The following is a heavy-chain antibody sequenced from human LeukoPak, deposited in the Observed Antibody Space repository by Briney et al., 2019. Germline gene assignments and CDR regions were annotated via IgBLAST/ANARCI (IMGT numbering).Heavy chain of an antibody. D-gene: IGHD1-1*01. J-gene: IGHJ4*02. V-gene: IGHV3-21*01. CDR3: VRPRSPASNDGGY. CDR2: ISSTSSYK. CDR1: GFTFSSYS. Sequence: GGSLRLSCEASGFTFSSYSMKWVRQAPGKGLEWVSCISSTSSYKYYADSVKDRFTISRDNAKNSLYLQLNSLRAEDTALYYCVRPRSPASNDGGYWGQGTLVTVSS.